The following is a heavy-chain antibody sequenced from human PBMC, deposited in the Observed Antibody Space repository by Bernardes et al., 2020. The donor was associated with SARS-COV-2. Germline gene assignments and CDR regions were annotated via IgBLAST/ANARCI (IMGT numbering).Heavy chain of an antibody. V-gene: IGHV3-48*01. CDR2: ISGSSSTI. CDR3: ARGRGGSYDFDS. D-gene: IGHD1-26*01. J-gene: IGHJ4*02. Sequence: GGSLSPSCAASGFSFSGYSMNWVRQAPGRGLEWVSYISGSSSTINSADSVKGRFTISRDNAKKSLYLQMNSLRAEDTAVYYCARGRGGSYDFDSWGQGTLVTVSS. CDR1: GFSFSGYS.